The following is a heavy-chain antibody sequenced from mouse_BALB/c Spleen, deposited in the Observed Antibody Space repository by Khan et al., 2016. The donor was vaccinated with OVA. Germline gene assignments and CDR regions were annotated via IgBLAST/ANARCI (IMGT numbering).Heavy chain of an antibody. CDR1: GYTFTSYT. V-gene: IGHV1S26*01. CDR3: VRENDYRRTCDSMDY. Sequence: QVQLQQSGAELVKPGASVKMSCKASGYTFTSYTIHWIKKRPRQGLEWIGHINPSNGNTYYNQIFKDKATLTIDTSSTTAYLQLSSLSSEDSAVYFCVRENDYRRTCDSMDYWGQGTPVTVSA. D-gene: IGHD1-1*01. CDR2: INPSNGNT. J-gene: IGHJ4*01.